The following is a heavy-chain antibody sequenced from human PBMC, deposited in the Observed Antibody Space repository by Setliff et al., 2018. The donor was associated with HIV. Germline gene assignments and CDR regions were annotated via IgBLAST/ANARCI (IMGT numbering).Heavy chain of an antibody. V-gene: IGHV4-39*01. CDR1: GDSIISGSYY. CDR3: ARGEYYFDY. Sequence: PSETLSLTCIVTGDSIISGSYYWAWIRQPPGKGLEWIGTIYNGGASHYNPSLKSRVTISVDTSKNQFSLKLSSVTAADTAVYYCARGEYYFDYWGQGTLVTVSS. J-gene: IGHJ4*02. CDR2: IYNGGAS.